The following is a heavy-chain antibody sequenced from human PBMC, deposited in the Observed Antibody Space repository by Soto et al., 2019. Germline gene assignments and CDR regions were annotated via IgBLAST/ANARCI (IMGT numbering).Heavy chain of an antibody. Sequence: QVHLVQSGGEVKRSGASVKVSCKASGYSSSNYGISWLRQAPGQGLEWMGWISVHNGKTEYAQKYLGRVTLTTDKSSSTVYMELRGLTSDDTALYFCARELGILTSMGWIDPWGQGTLVAVSS. CDR1: GYSSSNYG. J-gene: IGHJ5*02. CDR2: ISVHNGKT. CDR3: ARELGILTSMGWIDP. V-gene: IGHV1-18*01. D-gene: IGHD2-21*01.